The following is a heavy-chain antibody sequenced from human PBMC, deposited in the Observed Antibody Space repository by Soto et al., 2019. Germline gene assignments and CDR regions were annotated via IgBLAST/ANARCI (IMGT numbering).Heavy chain of an antibody. J-gene: IGHJ4*02. CDR3: ARDRRITVTGEYYFDY. D-gene: IGHD6-19*01. CDR1: GFTFSCYG. CDR2: ISYDGSNK. V-gene: IGHV3-30*03. Sequence: QVQLVESGGGVVQPGRSLRLSCAASGFTFSCYGMHWVRQAPGKGLEWVALISYDGSNKYYADSVKGRFTIPRDNSKNTLYLQMNSLRAEDTGVYYCARDRRITVTGEYYFDYWGQGTLVTVSS.